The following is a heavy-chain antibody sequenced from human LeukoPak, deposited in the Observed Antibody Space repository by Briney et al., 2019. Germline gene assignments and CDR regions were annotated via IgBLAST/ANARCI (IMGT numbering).Heavy chain of an antibody. J-gene: IGHJ4*02. CDR2: IRSDGSSE. CDR3: ARYCSGGTCYVRLI. V-gene: IGHV3-33*01. D-gene: IGHD2-15*01. Sequence: GGSLRLSCVASVFTFSTYGTHWVRQAPGKGLEWVAVIRSDGSSEYYADSVKGRFIISRDNSKNTLYLQMNSLRAEDTAMYYCARYCSGGTCYVRLIWGQGTLVTVSS. CDR1: VFTFSTYG.